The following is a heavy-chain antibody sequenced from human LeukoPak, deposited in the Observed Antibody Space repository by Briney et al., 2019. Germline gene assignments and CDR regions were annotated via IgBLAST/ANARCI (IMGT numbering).Heavy chain of an antibody. CDR1: GFMFNSYS. CDR2: INSGGTII. J-gene: IGHJ4*02. CDR3: ARDINRWEIPRGGGFDS. Sequence: GGSLRLSCAASGFMFNSYSMNWVRQARGKGLEWVSYINSGGTIIDYADSVKGRFTISRDNAENSLHLHMNSLRAEDTAVYYCARDINRWEIPRGGGFDSWGRGALVTVSS. V-gene: IGHV3-48*01. D-gene: IGHD4-23*01.